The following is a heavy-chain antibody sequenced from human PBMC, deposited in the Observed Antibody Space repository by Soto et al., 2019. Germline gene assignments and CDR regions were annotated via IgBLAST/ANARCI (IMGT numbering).Heavy chain of an antibody. V-gene: IGHV3-21*01. Sequence: EVQLVESGGGLVKPGGSLRLSCAASGFTFSSYSMNWVRQAPGKGLEWVSSISSSSSYIYYADSVKGRFTISRDNAKNSLYLQMNRLRAEDTAVYYCARAYDYVWGSYRPTKGGIDYWGQGTLVTVSS. CDR1: GFTFSSYS. D-gene: IGHD3-16*02. J-gene: IGHJ4*02. CDR3: ARAYDYVWGSYRPTKGGIDY. CDR2: ISSSSSYI.